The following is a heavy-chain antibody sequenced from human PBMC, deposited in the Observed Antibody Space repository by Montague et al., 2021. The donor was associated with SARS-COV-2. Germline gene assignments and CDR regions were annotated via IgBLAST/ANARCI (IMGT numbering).Heavy chain of an antibody. V-gene: IGHV4-39*01. CDR1: GGSIIRSSYY. CDR3: ATITLGYCTNGVCQPPDY. Sequence: SETLSLTCTVSGGSIIRSSYYWGWIRQPPGKELEWIGRLYYNGSTYYNPSLKSRVTISVDTSKNQFSLKLSSVTAADTAVYYCATITLGYCTNGVCQPPDYWGQGTLVTVSS. D-gene: IGHD2-8*01. J-gene: IGHJ4*02. CDR2: LYYNGST.